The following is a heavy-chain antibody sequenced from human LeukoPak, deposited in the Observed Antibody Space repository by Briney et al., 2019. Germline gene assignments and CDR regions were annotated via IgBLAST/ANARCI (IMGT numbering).Heavy chain of an antibody. D-gene: IGHD3-16*02. Sequence: ASVKVSCKASGCTFTGYYMHWVRQAPGQGLEWMGRINPNSGGTNYAQKFQGRVTMTRDTSISTVYMELSRLRSDDTAVYYCAIITFGGVIVLDYWGQGTLVTVSS. V-gene: IGHV1-2*06. CDR1: GCTFTGYY. J-gene: IGHJ4*02. CDR3: AIITFGGVIVLDY. CDR2: INPNSGGT.